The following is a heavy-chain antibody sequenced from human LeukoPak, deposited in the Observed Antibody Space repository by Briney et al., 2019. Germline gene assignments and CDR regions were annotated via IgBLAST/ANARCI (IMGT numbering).Heavy chain of an antibody. CDR3: TRIHTVTNRGEKYYYYMDV. CDR2: IRSKANSYAT. V-gene: IGHV3-73*01. J-gene: IGHJ6*03. CDR1: GFTFSDSA. Sequence: GGSLRLSCAASGFTFSDSAIHWVRQASGKGLEWVGRIRSKANSYATAYAASVKGIFTISRDDSKNTAYLQMNSLKTEETAVYYCTRIHTVTNRGEKYYYYMDVWGTGTTVTVSS. D-gene: IGHD4-17*01.